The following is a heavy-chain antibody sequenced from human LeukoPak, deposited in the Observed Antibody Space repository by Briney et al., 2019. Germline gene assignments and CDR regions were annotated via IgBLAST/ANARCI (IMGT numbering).Heavy chain of an antibody. Sequence: GRSLRLSCAVSGFTFDDYAMHWVRQAPGKGLEWVSGISWNSGSIGYADSVKGRFTISRDNAKNSPYLQMNSLRAEDTALYYCAKSCSSTSCYYFDYWGQGTLVTVSS. CDR1: GFTFDDYA. CDR2: ISWNSGSI. CDR3: AKSCSSTSCYYFDY. J-gene: IGHJ4*02. D-gene: IGHD2-2*01. V-gene: IGHV3-9*01.